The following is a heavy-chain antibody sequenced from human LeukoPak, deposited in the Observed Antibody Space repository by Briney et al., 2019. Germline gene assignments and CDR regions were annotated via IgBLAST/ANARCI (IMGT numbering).Heavy chain of an antibody. CDR2: INADGSTT. V-gene: IGHV3-74*01. CDR1: GFTFSTYW. Sequence: SGGSLRLSCAASGFTFSTYWMHWVRQGPGKGLVWVSRINADGSTTTYADSVKGRFTISRDNAKNTLYLQMNTLRVDDTAVYYCTRDLMDYDVSTGLHHYYMDVWGQGTTVTVSS. CDR3: TRDLMDYDVSTGLHHYYMDV. D-gene: IGHD3-9*01. J-gene: IGHJ6*02.